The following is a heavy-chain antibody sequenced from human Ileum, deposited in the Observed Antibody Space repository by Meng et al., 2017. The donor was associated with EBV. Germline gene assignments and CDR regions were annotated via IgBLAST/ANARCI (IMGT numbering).Heavy chain of an antibody. V-gene: IGHV4-34*01. D-gene: IGHD6-19*01. J-gene: IGHJ4*02. CDR3: ARVMRRVNYNSGWYAKF. Sequence: QVQLPQWGAGLVKSSETLSLTCAVYGWSFSGYYWTWIRQAPGRGLEWIGESNYAGSTNYIPSLKSRVTISVDTSKKQFSLNLTSVTAADTAVYYCARVMRRVNYNSGWYAKFWGQGNLVTVSS. CDR2: SNYAGST. CDR1: GWSFSGYY.